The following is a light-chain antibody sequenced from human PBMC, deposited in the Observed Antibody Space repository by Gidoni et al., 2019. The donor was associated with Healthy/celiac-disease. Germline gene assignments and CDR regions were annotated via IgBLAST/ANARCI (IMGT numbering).Light chain of an antibody. Sequence: EIVMTQSPATLSVSPGERATLSCRASQSVSSNLAWYQQKPGQAPRFLIYGASTRATGIPARFSGSGSGTEFTLTISSLQSEDFAVYYCQQYNNWPPYTFXXXTKLEIK. CDR1: QSVSSN. J-gene: IGKJ2*01. V-gene: IGKV3-15*01. CDR2: GAS. CDR3: QQYNNWPPYT.